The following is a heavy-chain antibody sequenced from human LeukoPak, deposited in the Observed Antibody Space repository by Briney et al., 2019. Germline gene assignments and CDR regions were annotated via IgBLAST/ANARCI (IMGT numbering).Heavy chain of an antibody. V-gene: IGHV4-34*01. Sequence: SETLSLTCAVYGGSFSGYYWSWIRQPPGKGLEWIGEFNHSGSTNYNPSLKSRVTISVDTSKNQFSLKLSSVTAADTAVYYCARAKDYDILTGYSYYYGMDVWGQGTTVTVSS. D-gene: IGHD3-9*01. CDR3: ARAKDYDILTGYSYYYGMDV. J-gene: IGHJ6*02. CDR2: FNHSGST. CDR1: GGSFSGYY.